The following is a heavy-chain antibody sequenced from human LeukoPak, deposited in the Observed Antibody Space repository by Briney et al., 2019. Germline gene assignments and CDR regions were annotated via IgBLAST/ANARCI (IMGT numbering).Heavy chain of an antibody. J-gene: IGHJ1*01. CDR3: VRGFYRGDSCCSAEYFQH. D-gene: IGHD2-15*01. CDR1: GDSLSGYY. V-gene: IGHV4-34*01. Sequence: PSETLSLTCDVYGDSLSGYYWTCIRQTPGKGLECIGEIIHNGSSRVNPSLESRVTISVDTSKNRFSMKFTSVPAADTCVYYCVRGFYRGDSCCSAEYFQHWGQGTLVTVSS. CDR2: IIHNGSS.